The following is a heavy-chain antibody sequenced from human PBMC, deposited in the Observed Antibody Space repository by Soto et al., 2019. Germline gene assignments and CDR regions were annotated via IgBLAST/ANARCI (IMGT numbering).Heavy chain of an antibody. CDR2: INWHAGDI. CDR3: VKDNDWSFDY. D-gene: IGHD3-9*01. CDR1: GFVFNDFN. V-gene: IGHV3-43*01. Sequence: PGGSLRLSCAVSGFVFNDFNMHWVRQPPGKGLEWVCLINWHAGDIYYADSVKGRFTIYRDNREKSLYLQMNSLRTEDTALYYCVKDNDWSFDYWGQGTLVTVSS. J-gene: IGHJ4*02.